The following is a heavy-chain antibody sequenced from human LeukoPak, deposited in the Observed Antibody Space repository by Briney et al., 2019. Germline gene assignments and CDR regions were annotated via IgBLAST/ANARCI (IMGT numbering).Heavy chain of an antibody. J-gene: IGHJ4*02. D-gene: IGHD5-24*01. CDR1: GGSISSYY. CDR3: ASDHLLDGYTV. CDR2: IYYSGST. Sequence: PSETLSLTCTISGGSISSYYWSWIRQPPGKGLEWIGYIYYSGSTNYNPSLKSRVTISVDTSKNQFSLKLSSVTAADTAVYYCASDHLLDGYTVWGQGTLVTVSS. V-gene: IGHV4-59*01.